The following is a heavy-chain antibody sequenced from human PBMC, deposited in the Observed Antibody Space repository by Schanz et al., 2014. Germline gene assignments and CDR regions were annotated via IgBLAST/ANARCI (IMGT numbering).Heavy chain of an antibody. D-gene: IGHD1-26*01. Sequence: EVQLAESGGGLVEPGGSLRLSCASSGFSFTTYAMSWVRQPPGRGLEWVSYIGNGGVTIYYADSVKGRFTISRDNTKNSLFLQLNSLRADDTAVYYCARNRGSGGQNWYFDLWGRGTLVTVSS. J-gene: IGHJ2*01. CDR3: ARNRGSGGQNWYFDL. V-gene: IGHV3-48*04. CDR1: GFSFTTYA. CDR2: IGNGGVTI.